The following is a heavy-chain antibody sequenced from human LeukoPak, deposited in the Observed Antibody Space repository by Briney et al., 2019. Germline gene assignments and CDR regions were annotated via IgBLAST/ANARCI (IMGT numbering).Heavy chain of an antibody. D-gene: IGHD3-22*01. Sequence: GSSVKVSCKASGGTFSRNTVTWVRQAPGQGLEWMGGIIPMFGTPNYAQNFRGRVTATTDESTSTASMELTSLRSEDTAVYYCARVSVDSGYYYLDLWGQGTLVTVSS. J-gene: IGHJ4*02. CDR3: ARVSVDSGYYYLDL. CDR1: GGTFSRNT. V-gene: IGHV1-69*05. CDR2: IIPMFGTP.